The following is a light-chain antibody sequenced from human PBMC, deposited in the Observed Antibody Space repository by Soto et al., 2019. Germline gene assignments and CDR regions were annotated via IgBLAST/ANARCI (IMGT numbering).Light chain of an antibody. J-gene: IGKJ4*01. CDR2: DAS. CDR3: QQRSNWPPRLT. V-gene: IGKV3D-20*02. CDR1: QSVTSIY. Sequence: EIVLTQSPGTLPLSPGERATLSCRASQSVTSIYLAWYQRKPGQAPRLLIYDASNRATGIPARFSGSGSGTDFTLTVSRLEPEDFAVYYCQQRSNWPPRLTFGGGTKV.